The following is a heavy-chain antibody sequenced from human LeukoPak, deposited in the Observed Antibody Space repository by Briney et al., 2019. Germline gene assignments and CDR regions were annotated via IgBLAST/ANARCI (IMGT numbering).Heavy chain of an antibody. D-gene: IGHD6-19*01. J-gene: IGHJ4*02. Sequence: GGSLRLSCAASGFTFSNYWMHWVRQAPGKGLEWVANIMQGAREIHYVHSAKGRFTISRDDAKNSLSLQMSSLRAEDTAVYYCARGSGWLIDYWGQGTLVTVSS. CDR3: ARGSGWLIDY. CDR1: GFTFSNYW. CDR2: IMQGAREI. V-gene: IGHV3-7*01.